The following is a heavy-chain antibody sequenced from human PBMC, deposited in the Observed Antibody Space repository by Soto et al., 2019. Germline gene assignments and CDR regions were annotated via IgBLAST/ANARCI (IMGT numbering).Heavy chain of an antibody. CDR1: GFTFSSYA. CDR3: AKDAAALLYYYYGMDV. Sequence: SLRLSCAASGFTFSSYAMSWVRQAAVKGLEWVSAISGSGGSTYYADSVKGRFTISRDNSKNTLYLQMNSLRAEDTAVYYCAKDAAALLYYYYGMDVWGQGTTVTVS. J-gene: IGHJ6*02. CDR2: ISGSGGST. D-gene: IGHD2-2*01. V-gene: IGHV3-23*01.